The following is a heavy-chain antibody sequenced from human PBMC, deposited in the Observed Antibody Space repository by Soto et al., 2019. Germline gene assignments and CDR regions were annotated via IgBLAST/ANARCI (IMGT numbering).Heavy chain of an antibody. CDR3: VKRSGYYDSSGYYTRYYFDY. CDR1: GYTLTELS. Sequence: VKVSCKVSGYTLTELSMHWVRQAPGKGLEWMGGFDPEDGETIYAQKFQGRVTMTEDTSTDTAYMELSSLRSEDTAVYYCVKRSGYYDSSGYYTRYYFDYWG. D-gene: IGHD3-22*01. J-gene: IGHJ4*01. CDR2: FDPEDGET. V-gene: IGHV1-24*01.